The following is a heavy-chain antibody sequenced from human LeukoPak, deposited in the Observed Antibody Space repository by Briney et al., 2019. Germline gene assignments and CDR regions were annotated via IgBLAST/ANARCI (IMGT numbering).Heavy chain of an antibody. J-gene: IGHJ4*02. V-gene: IGHV1-2*06. D-gene: IGHD3-16*01. Sequence: ASVKVSCKASGYTFTGYYMHWVRQAPGQGLEWMGRINPNSGSTNYAQKFQGRVTMTRDTSISTAYMELSRLRSDDTAAYYCARGGGIDFRFGYDYWGQGTLVTVSS. CDR1: GYTFTGYY. CDR2: INPNSGST. CDR3: ARGGGIDFRFGYDY.